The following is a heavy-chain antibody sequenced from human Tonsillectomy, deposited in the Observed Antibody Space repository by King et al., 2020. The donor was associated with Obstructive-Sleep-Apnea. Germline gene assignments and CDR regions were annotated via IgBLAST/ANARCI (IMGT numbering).Heavy chain of an antibody. J-gene: IGHJ5*02. CDR2: TYYSGST. D-gene: IGHD5-12*01. Sequence: VQLQESGPGLVKPSETLSLTCTVSGGSISSYYWSWIRQPPGKGLEWIGYTYYSGSTNYNPSLKSRVTISVDTSKNQFSLKLSSVTAADTAVYSCARGAHVDIVATNHWFDPWGQGTLVTVSS. CDR3: ARGAHVDIVATNHWFDP. CDR1: GGSISSYY. V-gene: IGHV4-59*01.